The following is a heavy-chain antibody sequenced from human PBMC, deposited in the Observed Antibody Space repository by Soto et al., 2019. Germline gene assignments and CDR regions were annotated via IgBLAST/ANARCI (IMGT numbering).Heavy chain of an antibody. J-gene: IGHJ3*02. CDR2: IYWDDQK. V-gene: IGHV2-5*02. Sequence: QITLKESGPTLVKPTQTLTLACTFSGFSLRASGFGVGWIRQPPGKAPEWLAVIYWDDQKRYSPSLESRLTVTQDTSGNQLVLTMTNLDPLYTGTYFCAHTTRLQLRAAGDRREAFDIWGQGTTVTVSS. D-gene: IGHD2-21*01. CDR1: GFSLRASGFG. CDR3: AHTTRLQLRAAGDRREAFDI.